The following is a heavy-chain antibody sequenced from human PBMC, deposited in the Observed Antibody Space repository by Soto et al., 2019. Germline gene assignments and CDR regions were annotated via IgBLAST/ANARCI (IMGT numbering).Heavy chain of an antibody. CDR3: AKDAYTPIRTTAHDAGGLDH. V-gene: IGHV3-30*18. D-gene: IGHD4-4*01. CDR1: GFTFRFYD. Sequence: PGGSLRLSCATSGFTFRFYDMHWVRQAPGKGLEWLAVISRDGKNKDYGDSVKGRFTISRDNSKNTLFLQMNSLRDEDSAVYYCAKDAYTPIRTTAHDAGGLDHWGRGTLVTVSS. CDR2: ISRDGKNK. J-gene: IGHJ4*02.